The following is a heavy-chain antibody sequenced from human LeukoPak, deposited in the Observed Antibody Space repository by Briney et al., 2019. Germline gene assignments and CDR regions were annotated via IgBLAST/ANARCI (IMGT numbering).Heavy chain of an antibody. Sequence: SLRLSCAPSRLTFSNYAMSWVRQPPGKGLEWISTITDSGITYYADSVKGRFTISRDHSRNTLYLQMNSRRAEVTAVYYCAKRTYSSSGAFDYWGQGTLVTVSS. V-gene: IGHV3-23*01. J-gene: IGHJ4*02. CDR2: ITDSGIT. CDR3: AKRTYSSSGAFDY. D-gene: IGHD6-6*01. CDR1: RLTFSNYA.